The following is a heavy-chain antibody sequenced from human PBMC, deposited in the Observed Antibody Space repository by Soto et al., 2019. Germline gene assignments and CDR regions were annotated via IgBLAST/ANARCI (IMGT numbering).Heavy chain of an antibody. CDR2: IIPIFGTA. V-gene: IGHV1-69*13. Sequence: GASVTVSCKTSGGAFSSYASSWVRQAPGQGLEWMGGIIPIFGTANYAQKFQGRVTITADESTSTAYMELSSLRSEDTAVYYCAGTYYYDSSGYYFFDYWGQGTLVTVSS. D-gene: IGHD3-22*01. J-gene: IGHJ4*02. CDR3: AGTYYYDSSGYYFFDY. CDR1: GGAFSSYA.